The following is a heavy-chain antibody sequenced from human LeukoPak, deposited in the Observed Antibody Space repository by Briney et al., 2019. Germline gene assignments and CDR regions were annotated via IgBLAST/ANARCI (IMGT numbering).Heavy chain of an antibody. CDR3: ARDIKPLWLQFRTFDY. J-gene: IGHJ4*02. CDR1: GYTFTGYY. CDR2: INPNSGGT. Sequence: ASVKVSCKASGYTFTGYYMHWVRQAPGQGLEWMGWINPNSGGTNYAQKFQGGVTMTRDTSISTAYMELSRLRSDDTAVYYCARDIKPLWLQFRTFDYWGQGTLVTVSS. D-gene: IGHD5-24*01. V-gene: IGHV1-2*02.